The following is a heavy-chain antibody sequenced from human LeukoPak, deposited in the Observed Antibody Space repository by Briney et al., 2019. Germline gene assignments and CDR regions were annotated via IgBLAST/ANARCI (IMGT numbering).Heavy chain of an antibody. D-gene: IGHD3-22*01. V-gene: IGHV3-23*01. CDR2: ISGSGGST. Sequence: GGSLRLSCAASGFTFSSHAMSWVRQAPGKGLEWVSSISGSGGSTYFADSVTGRFTISRDNSKNMLYLQMNSLRAEDTAVYYCAKDVVFFPLYYYDSSGYQNDALDVWGQGTMVTVSS. CDR3: AKDVVFFPLYYYDSSGYQNDALDV. CDR1: GFTFSSHA. J-gene: IGHJ3*01.